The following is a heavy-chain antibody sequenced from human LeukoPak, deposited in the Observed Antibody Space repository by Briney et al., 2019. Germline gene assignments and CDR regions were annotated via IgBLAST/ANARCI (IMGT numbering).Heavy chain of an antibody. CDR3: AKGKYYDFWSGYSVFDY. Sequence: GGSLRLSCAASGFTFNNYAMTWVRQAPGKGLEWVSGISGSGGGTYYADSVKGRFTISRDTSKNTLYLQMNSLRTEDTAVYYCAKGKYYDFWSGYSVFDYWGQGTLVTVSS. CDR2: ISGSGGGT. CDR1: GFTFNNYA. D-gene: IGHD3-3*01. J-gene: IGHJ4*02. V-gene: IGHV3-23*01.